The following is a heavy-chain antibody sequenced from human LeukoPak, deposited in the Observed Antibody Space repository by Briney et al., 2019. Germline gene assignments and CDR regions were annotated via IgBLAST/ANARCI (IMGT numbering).Heavy chain of an antibody. CDR3: ARSLYSGSNWYYFDY. Sequence: PGGSLRLSCAASGFTVSSNYMSWVRQAPGKGLEWVSVIYRGGSTYHADSVKGRFTIPRHNSKNTVYLQMNSLRAEDTAVYYCARSLYSGSNWYYFDYWGQGTLVTVSS. J-gene: IGHJ4*02. D-gene: IGHD1-26*01. CDR2: IYRGGST. CDR1: GFTVSSNY. V-gene: IGHV3-53*04.